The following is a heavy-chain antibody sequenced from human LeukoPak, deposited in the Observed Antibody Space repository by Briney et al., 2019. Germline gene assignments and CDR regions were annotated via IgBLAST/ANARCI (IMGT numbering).Heavy chain of an antibody. Sequence: GGSLRRSCVGSGFTFTNYAMSWVRQAPGNGLEWVSAITGSDGSSYYADSVKGRLTISRDNSKNTVYLQVNSLRAEDTAVYYCAKWGDYDILTGYYVPDYWGQGTLVTVSS. CDR3: AKWGDYDILTGYYVPDY. CDR1: GFTFTNYA. V-gene: IGHV3-23*01. CDR2: ITGSDGSS. D-gene: IGHD3-9*01. J-gene: IGHJ4*02.